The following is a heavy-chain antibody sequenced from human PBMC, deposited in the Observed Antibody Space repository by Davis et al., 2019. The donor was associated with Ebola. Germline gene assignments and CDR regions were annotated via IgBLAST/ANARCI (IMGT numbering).Heavy chain of an antibody. CDR2: IYYSGST. D-gene: IGHD3-22*01. Sequence: SETLSLTCTVSGGSISSYYWSWIRQPPGKGLEWIGYIYYSGSTNYNPSLKSRVTISVDTSKNQFSLKLSSVTAADTAVYYCARASPRYYYDSSGYSATPYYFDYWGQGTLVTVSS. V-gene: IGHV4-59*01. J-gene: IGHJ4*02. CDR1: GGSISSYY. CDR3: ARASPRYYYDSSGYSATPYYFDY.